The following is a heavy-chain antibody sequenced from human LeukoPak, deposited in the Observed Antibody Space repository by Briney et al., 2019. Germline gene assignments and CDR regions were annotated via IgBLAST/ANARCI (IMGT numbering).Heavy chain of an antibody. D-gene: IGHD4-17*01. J-gene: IGHJ4*02. Sequence: GGSLRLSCAASGFTFSSYAMGWVRQAPGKGLEWVSAISGSGGSTYYADSVEGRFTISRDNSKNTLYLQMNSLRAEDTAVYYCAKDHGDYSFDYWGQGTLVTVSS. CDR1: GFTFSSYA. CDR2: ISGSGGST. V-gene: IGHV3-23*01. CDR3: AKDHGDYSFDY.